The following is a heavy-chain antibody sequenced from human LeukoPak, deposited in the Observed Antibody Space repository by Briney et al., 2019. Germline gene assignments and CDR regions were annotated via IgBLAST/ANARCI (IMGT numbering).Heavy chain of an antibody. D-gene: IGHD3-9*01. Sequence: PGGSLRLSCAASGFTFSSYAMHWVRQAPGKGLEWVAVIPYDGSNKYYADSVKGRFTISRDNSKNTLYLQMNSLRAEDTAAYYCAREPAYYDILTGYNYNWFDPWGQGTLVTVSS. V-gene: IGHV3-30*01. J-gene: IGHJ5*02. CDR2: IPYDGSNK. CDR1: GFTFSSYA. CDR3: AREPAYYDILTGYNYNWFDP.